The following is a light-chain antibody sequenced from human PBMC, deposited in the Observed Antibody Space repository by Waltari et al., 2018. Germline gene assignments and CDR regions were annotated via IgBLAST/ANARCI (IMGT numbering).Light chain of an antibody. J-gene: IGKJ1*01. CDR2: NVF. CDR1: QGLVWSDGNTH. CDR3: MQGTHWPWT. Sequence: DVVMTQSPLSLPVTLGQPASISCRSSQGLVWSDGNTHLNWVQQRPGQSPRLLIYNVFNRGSVVPDRFSGSGSGTEFTLKISRVEAEDVGVYYCMQGTHWPWTFGQGTKVEIK. V-gene: IGKV2-30*01.